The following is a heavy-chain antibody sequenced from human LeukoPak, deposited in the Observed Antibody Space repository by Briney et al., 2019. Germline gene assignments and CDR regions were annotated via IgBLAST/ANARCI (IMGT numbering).Heavy chain of an antibody. CDR2: ISYDGSNR. Sequence: GGSLRLSCAASGFTFSSYGMHWVRQAPGKGLEWVEVISYDGSNRYYADSVKGRFTISRDNSKNTLYLQMNSLRAEDTAVYYCAKGVGDSSGLSLDYWGQGTLVTVSS. V-gene: IGHV3-30*18. CDR3: AKGVGDSSGLSLDY. CDR1: GFTFSSYG. J-gene: IGHJ4*02. D-gene: IGHD3-22*01.